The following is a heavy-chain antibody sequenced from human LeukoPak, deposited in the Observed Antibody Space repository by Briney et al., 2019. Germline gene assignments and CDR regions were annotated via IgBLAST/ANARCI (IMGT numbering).Heavy chain of an antibody. V-gene: IGHV4-39*07. Sequence: SETLSLTCTVSGGSISSTIYYWGWIRQPPGKGLEWIGSIYYRGSTYYNPSLKSRVAISVDTSKNQFSLKLSSVTAADTAVYYCARTTEGYCSSASCFGFSYSYYMDVWGKGTTVTISS. J-gene: IGHJ6*03. D-gene: IGHD2-2*01. CDR2: IYYRGST. CDR3: ARTTEGYCSSASCFGFSYSYYMDV. CDR1: GGSISSTIYY.